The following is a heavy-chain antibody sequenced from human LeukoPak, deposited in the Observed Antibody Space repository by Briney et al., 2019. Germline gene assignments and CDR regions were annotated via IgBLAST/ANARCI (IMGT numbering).Heavy chain of an antibody. D-gene: IGHD3-10*01. CDR2: FDPEDGET. J-gene: IGHJ5*02. Sequence: ASVKVSCKVSGYTLTELSMHWVRQAPGKGREWMGGFDPEDGETIYAQKFQGRVTMTEDTSTDTAYMELSSLRSEDTAVYYCATTNYYGSGSYYNVNWFDPRGQGTLVTVSS. V-gene: IGHV1-24*01. CDR1: GYTLTELS. CDR3: ATTNYYGSGSYYNVNWFDP.